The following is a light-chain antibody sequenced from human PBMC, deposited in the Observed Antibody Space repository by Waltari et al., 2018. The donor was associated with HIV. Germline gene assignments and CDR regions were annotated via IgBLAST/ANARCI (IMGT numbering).Light chain of an antibody. J-gene: IGLJ2*01. Sequence: QSALTQPASVSGAPGQSITISCTGTASDIGDYNYVSWYQQHPGKAPKLVIYDVSNRPSGISTRFSGSKSGTTASLTISGLPAEDEAVYYCSSYTRSTRTTAWLFGGGTRLTVL. V-gene: IGLV2-14*03. CDR3: SSYTRSTRTTAWL. CDR2: DVS. CDR1: ASDIGDYNY.